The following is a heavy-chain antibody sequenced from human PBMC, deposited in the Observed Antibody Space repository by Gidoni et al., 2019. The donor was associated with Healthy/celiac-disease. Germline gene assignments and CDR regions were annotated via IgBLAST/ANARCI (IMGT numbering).Heavy chain of an antibody. Sequence: QVQLQESGPGLVKPSETLSLTCTVSGGSISSYYCSWIRQPPGKGLEWIGYIYYSGSTNYNPSLKSRVTISVDTSKNQFSLKLSSVTAADTAVYYCAGALGSGWNPNWYFDLWGRGTLVTVSS. D-gene: IGHD6-19*01. CDR1: GGSISSYY. CDR2: IYYSGST. V-gene: IGHV4-59*01. CDR3: AGALGSGWNPNWYFDL. J-gene: IGHJ2*01.